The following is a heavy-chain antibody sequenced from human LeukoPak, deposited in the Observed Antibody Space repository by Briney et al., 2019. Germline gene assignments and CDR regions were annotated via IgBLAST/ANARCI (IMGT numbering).Heavy chain of an antibody. CDR3: ARASGTSWSSQHFDN. D-gene: IGHD2-2*01. Sequence: GGSLRLSCAASGFTFSDHYMDWVRQAPGKGLEWVGRARNKAYSFTTEYAASVKGRFTISRDDSKNSLYLQMNSLTSEDTAVYYCARASGTSWSSQHFDNWGQGTLVTVSS. J-gene: IGHJ4*02. CDR1: GFTFSDHY. V-gene: IGHV3-72*01. CDR2: ARNKAYSFTT.